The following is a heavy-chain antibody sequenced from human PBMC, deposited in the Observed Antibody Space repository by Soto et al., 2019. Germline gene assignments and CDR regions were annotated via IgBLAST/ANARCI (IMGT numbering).Heavy chain of an antibody. CDR1: AFSLSTGGVG. CDR3: IQSRCGGDCLQSYASYYYYGMDV. V-gene: IGHV2-5*02. CDR2: IYWDDDK. D-gene: IGHD2-21*02. J-gene: IGHJ6*02. Sequence: QITLKESGPTLVKPTQTLTLTCTFSAFSLSTGGVGVGWIRQPPGKALEWLALIYWDDDKRYSPSLRSRLTITKDTSKNQVVLKMTSMDPVDTATYYCIQSRCGGDCLQSYASYYYYGMDVWGQGTTVTVSS.